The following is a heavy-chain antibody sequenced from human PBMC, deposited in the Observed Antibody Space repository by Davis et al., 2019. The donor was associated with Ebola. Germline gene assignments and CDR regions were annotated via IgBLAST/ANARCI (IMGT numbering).Heavy chain of an antibody. CDR3: ARLLRWYHRLDY. D-gene: IGHD4-23*01. V-gene: IGHV1-69*06. J-gene: IGHJ4*02. CDR1: GGTFSSYA. Sequence: SVKVSCKASGGTFSSYAISWVRQAPGQGLEWMGGIIPIFGTANYAQKFQGRVTITADKSTSTAYMELSSLRSEDTAVYYCARLLRWYHRLDYWGQGTLVTVSS. CDR2: IIPIFGTA.